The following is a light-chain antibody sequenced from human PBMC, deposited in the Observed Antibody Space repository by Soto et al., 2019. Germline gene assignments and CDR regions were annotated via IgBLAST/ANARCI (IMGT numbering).Light chain of an antibody. CDR3: QQSNNWPQA. J-gene: IGKJ1*01. V-gene: IGKV3-15*01. Sequence: EIVMTQSPATLSVSPGERATLSCWASQTLSRNLAWYQQKPGQAPRLLIYGASTRDSGISARFSGSGSGTEFPLTISSLQSEDFAVYYCQQSNNWPQAFGQGNKVEIK. CDR2: GAS. CDR1: QTLSRN.